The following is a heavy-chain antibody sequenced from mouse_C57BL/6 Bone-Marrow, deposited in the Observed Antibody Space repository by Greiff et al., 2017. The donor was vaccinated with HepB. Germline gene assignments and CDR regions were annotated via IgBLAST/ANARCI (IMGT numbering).Heavy chain of an antibody. J-gene: IGHJ2*01. D-gene: IGHD5-1*01. CDR2: IRNKANNHAT. V-gene: IGHV6-6*01. Sequence: EVKLVESGGGLVQPGGSMKLSCAASGFTFSDAWMDWVRQSPEKGLEWVAEIRNKANNHATYYAESVKGRFTISRDDSKSSVYLQMNSVRAEDTGIYYCTRPLTSHFDYWGQGTTLTVSS. CDR1: GFTFSDAW. CDR3: TRPLTSHFDY.